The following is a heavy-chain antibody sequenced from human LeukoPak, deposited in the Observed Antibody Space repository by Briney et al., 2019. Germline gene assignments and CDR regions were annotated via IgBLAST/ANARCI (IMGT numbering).Heavy chain of an antibody. CDR1: GFTFSSYG. Sequence: PGGSLRLSCAASGFTFSSYGMHWVRQAPGKGLEGVAVIWYDGSNKYYADSVKGRFTISRDNSKNTLYLQMNSLRAEDTAVYYCARDARSSGIFWFDPWGQGTLVTVSS. CDR3: ARDARSSGIFWFDP. J-gene: IGHJ5*02. V-gene: IGHV3-33*08. D-gene: IGHD6-19*01. CDR2: IWYDGSNK.